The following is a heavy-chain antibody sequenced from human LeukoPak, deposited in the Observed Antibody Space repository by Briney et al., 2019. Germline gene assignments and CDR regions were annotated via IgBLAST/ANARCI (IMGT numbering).Heavy chain of an antibody. J-gene: IGHJ3*02. CDR3: ARSGFDDAFDI. V-gene: IGHV4-34*01. Sequence: SETLSLTCAVYGGSFSTYYWSWIRQPPGKGLEWIGEINHSGSTNYNPSLKSRVTISVDTSKNQFSLKLSSVTAADTAVYYCARSGFDDAFDIWGKGTMVTVSS. D-gene: IGHD3-10*01. CDR1: GGSFSTYY. CDR2: INHSGST.